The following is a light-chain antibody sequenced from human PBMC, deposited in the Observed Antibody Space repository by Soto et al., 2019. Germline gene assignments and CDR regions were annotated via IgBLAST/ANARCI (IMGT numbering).Light chain of an antibody. CDR1: QSVSDY. CDR3: QQYSSSRT. V-gene: IGKV3-20*01. CDR2: GGS. Sequence: TQSPATLSVSPGERATLSCRASQSVSDYLAWYQQRPGQAPRLLIYGGSSGATGIPVRFSGSGSETDFTLTITRLEPEDFAMYYCQQYSSSRTFGQGTKVDI. J-gene: IGKJ1*01.